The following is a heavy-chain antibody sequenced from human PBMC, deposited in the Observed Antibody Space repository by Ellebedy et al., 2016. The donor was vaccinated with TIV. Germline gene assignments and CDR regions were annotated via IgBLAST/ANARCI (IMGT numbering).Heavy chain of an antibody. J-gene: IGHJ4*02. D-gene: IGHD6-6*01. V-gene: IGHV3-23*01. CDR2: ISGSGGRT. CDR1: GFTFSSYA. CDR3: AKHAGGYSSSSDFRDY. Sequence: GESLKISXAASGFTFSSYAMSWVRQAPGKGLEWVSAISGSGGRTYYADSVKGRFTISRDNSKNTLYLQMNSLRAEDTAVYYCAKHAGGYSSSSDFRDYWGQGTLVTVSS.